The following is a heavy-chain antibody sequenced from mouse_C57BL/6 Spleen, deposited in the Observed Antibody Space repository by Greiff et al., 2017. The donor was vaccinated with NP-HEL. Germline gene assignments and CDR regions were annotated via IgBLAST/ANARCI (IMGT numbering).Heavy chain of an antibody. CDR1: GYTFTDYE. CDR3: LTTVVATDY. D-gene: IGHD1-1*01. Sequence: VKLMESGAELVRPGASVTLSCKASGYTFTDYEMHWVKQTPVHGLEWIGAIDPETGGTAYNQKFKGKAILTADKSSSTAYMELRSLTSEDSAVYYCLTTVVATDYWGQGTTLTVSS. J-gene: IGHJ2*01. CDR2: IDPETGGT. V-gene: IGHV1-15*01.